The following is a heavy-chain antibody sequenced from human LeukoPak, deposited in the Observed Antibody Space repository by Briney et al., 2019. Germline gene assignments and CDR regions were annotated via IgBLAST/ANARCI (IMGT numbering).Heavy chain of an antibody. J-gene: IGHJ4*02. CDR3: ARDGPGTVGKGIFDY. D-gene: IGHD4-17*01. CDR1: GGSISSGGYY. V-gene: IGHV4-30-2*01. Sequence: SETLSLTCTVSGGSISSGGYYWSWIRQPPGKGLEWIGYIYHSGSTYYNPSLKSRVTISVDTSKNQFSLKLSSVTAADTAVYYCARDGPGTVGKGIFDYWGQGTLVTVSS. CDR2: IYHSGST.